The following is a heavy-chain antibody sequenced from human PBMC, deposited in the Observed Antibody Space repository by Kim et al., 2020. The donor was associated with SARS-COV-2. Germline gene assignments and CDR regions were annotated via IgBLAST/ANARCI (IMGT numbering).Heavy chain of an antibody. CDR2: IYYSGST. V-gene: IGHV4-61*01. J-gene: IGHJ4*02. D-gene: IGHD3-22*01. Sequence: SETLPLTCTVSGGSVSSGSYYWSWIRQPPGKGLEWIGYIYYSGSTNYNPSLKSRVTISVDTSKNQFSLKLSSVTAADSAVYYCARDGYNSGSDYLCQCTL. CDR3: ARDGYNSGSDY. CDR1: GGSVSSGSYY.